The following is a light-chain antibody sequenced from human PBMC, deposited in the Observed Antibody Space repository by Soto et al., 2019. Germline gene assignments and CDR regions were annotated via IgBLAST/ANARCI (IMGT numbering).Light chain of an antibody. CDR2: AVS. J-gene: IGLJ1*01. CDR1: SDDIGAYDY. V-gene: IGLV2-14*01. CDR3: SSYRSSDTLEV. Sequence: QSVLTQRSSVSASPGQSISISCTGTSDDIGAYDYVSWYQQHPGKAPKLILYAVSNRPSGVSTRFSGSKSGNTASLTISGVQADDEADYYCSSYRSSDTLEVFGTGTKVTVL.